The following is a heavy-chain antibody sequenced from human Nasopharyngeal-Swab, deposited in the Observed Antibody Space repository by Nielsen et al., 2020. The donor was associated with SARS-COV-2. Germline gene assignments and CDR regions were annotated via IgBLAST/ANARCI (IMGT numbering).Heavy chain of an antibody. V-gene: IGHV3-23*01. J-gene: IGHJ4*02. CDR3: AKESRRLLWFGEARGY. D-gene: IGHD3-10*01. CDR2: ISGSGGST. Sequence: GEPLKISCAASGFTFSSYAMSWVRQAPGKGLEWVSAISGSGGSTYYADSVKGRFTISRDNSKNTLYLQMNSLRAEDTAVYYCAKESRRLLWFGEARGYWGQGTLVTVSS. CDR1: GFTFSSYA.